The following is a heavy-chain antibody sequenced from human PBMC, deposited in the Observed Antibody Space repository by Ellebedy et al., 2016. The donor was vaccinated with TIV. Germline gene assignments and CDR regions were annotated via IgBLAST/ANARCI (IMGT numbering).Heavy chain of an antibody. CDR2: INPDGSAE. J-gene: IGHJ4*02. Sequence: GESLKISCAASGFIISGDWMSWVRQAPGKGLEWVAHINPDGSAEYYVDSVKGRFTISRDNAKRSLFLQMNSLRAEDPAVYYCSRGIAAVMYWGQGTLVTVSS. V-gene: IGHV3-7*01. CDR3: SRGIAAVMY. D-gene: IGHD6-13*01. CDR1: GFIISGDW.